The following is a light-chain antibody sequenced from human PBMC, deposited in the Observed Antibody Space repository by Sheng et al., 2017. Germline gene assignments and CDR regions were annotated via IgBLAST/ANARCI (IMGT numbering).Light chain of an antibody. CDR1: NIGSKS. CDR3: QVWDMSSDQWV. J-gene: IGLJ1*01. V-gene: IGLV3-21*02. Sequence: SYVVTQPPSVSVAPGQTARITCGGNNIGSKSVHWYQQKPGQAPVLVVYDDYDRPSGIPERFSGSNSANTATLTITRVEAGDEADYFCQVWDMSSDQWVFGTGTTVTVL. CDR2: DDY.